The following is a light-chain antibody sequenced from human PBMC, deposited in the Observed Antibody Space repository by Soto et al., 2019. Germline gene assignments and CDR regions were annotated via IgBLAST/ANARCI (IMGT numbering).Light chain of an antibody. V-gene: IGLV2-14*01. CDR3: SSYTSASTLLYL. CDR2: GVT. CDR1: SSDVGGYNY. J-gene: IGLJ1*01. Sequence: QSALTQPASVSGSPGQSITISCTGTSSDVGGYNYVSWYQQHPGIAPKLLIYGVTNRPSGVSTRFSGSKSGNTASLTISGLHAEDESDSHCSSYTSASTLLYLFGTGTKLTVL.